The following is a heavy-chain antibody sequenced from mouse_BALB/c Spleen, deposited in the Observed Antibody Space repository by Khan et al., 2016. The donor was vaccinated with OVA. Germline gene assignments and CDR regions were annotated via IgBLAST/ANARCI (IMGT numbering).Heavy chain of an antibody. CDR3: TRDRIDY. CDR1: GYTFTTYW. J-gene: IGHJ2*01. Sequence: VQLQQSGAELAKPGASVQMSCKASGYTFTTYWMHWVKQRPGQALEWIGYINPTSGYTDYSENFKDKATLSADKSSSTAYMQLSRLTSEDSAVYYCTRDRIDYWGQGTTLTVSS. CDR2: INPTSGYT. V-gene: IGHV1-7*01.